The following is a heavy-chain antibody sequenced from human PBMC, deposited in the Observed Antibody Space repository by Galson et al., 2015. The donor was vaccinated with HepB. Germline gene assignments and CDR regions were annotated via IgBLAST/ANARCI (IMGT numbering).Heavy chain of an antibody. Sequence: SLRLSCAASGFTFSIYTMHWVRQSPGKGLEWVAFISYDGSKTYSADSVKGRFTISRDNSKNTLYLQMNSLRGEDTAVYFCAREKKDGHTKYYFDYWGQGTLVTVSS. CDR1: GFTFSIYT. D-gene: IGHD5-24*01. CDR2: ISYDGSKT. V-gene: IGHV3-30*04. CDR3: AREKKDGHTKYYFDY. J-gene: IGHJ4*02.